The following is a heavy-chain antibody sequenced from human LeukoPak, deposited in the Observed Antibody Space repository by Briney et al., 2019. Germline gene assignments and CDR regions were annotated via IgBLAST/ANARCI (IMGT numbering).Heavy chain of an antibody. CDR1: GFSFSPYA. D-gene: IGHD1-26*01. Sequence: LGGSLRLSCAASGFSFSPYAMTWVRQAPGKGLEWVSLISGSGANTYYADSVKGRFTISRDNSKNTLSLQMNSLRAEDTAVYYCAKDVRVGGGGMDVWGQGTPVTVSS. CDR2: ISGSGANT. CDR3: AKDVRVGGGGMDV. J-gene: IGHJ6*02. V-gene: IGHV3-23*01.